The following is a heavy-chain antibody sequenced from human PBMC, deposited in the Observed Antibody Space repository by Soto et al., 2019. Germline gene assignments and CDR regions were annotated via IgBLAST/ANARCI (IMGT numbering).Heavy chain of an antibody. CDR3: ARGLVYAAPYYYYGMDV. Sequence: GGSLRLSCAAPGFTFSSYGMHWVRQAPGKGLEWVAVIWYDGSNKYYADSVKGRFTISRDNSKSTLYLQMNSLRAEDTAVYYCARGLVYAAPYYYYGMDVWGQGTTVTVSS. D-gene: IGHD2-8*01. V-gene: IGHV3-33*01. J-gene: IGHJ6*02. CDR1: GFTFSSYG. CDR2: IWYDGSNK.